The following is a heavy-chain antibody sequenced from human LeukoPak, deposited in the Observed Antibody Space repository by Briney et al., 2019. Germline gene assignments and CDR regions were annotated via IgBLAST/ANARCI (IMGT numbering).Heavy chain of an antibody. V-gene: IGHV4-39*07. CDR1: GGSISSSSYY. D-gene: IGHD6-13*01. CDR3: ARRARLMAAAGNRYYYYYYMDV. CDR2: INHSGST. J-gene: IGHJ6*03. Sequence: SETLSLTCTVSGGSISSSSYYWGWIRQPPGKVLEWIGEINHSGSTNYNPSLKSRVTISVDTSKNQFSLKLSSVTAADTAVYYCARRARLMAAAGNRYYYYYYMDVWGKGTTVTVSS.